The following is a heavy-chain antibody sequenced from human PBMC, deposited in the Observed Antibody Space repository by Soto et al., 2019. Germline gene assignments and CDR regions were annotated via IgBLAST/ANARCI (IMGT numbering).Heavy chain of an antibody. CDR3: ARDTPNIAARPDPRNYYYYYGMDV. J-gene: IGHJ6*02. CDR2: INPNSGGT. Sequence: ASVKVSCKASGYTFTGYYMHWVRQAPGQGLEWMGWINPNSGGTNYAQKFQGWVTMTRDTSISTAYMELSRLRSDDTAVYYCARDTPNIAARPDPRNYYYYYGMDVWGQGTTVTVSS. V-gene: IGHV1-2*04. CDR1: GYTFTGYY. D-gene: IGHD6-6*01.